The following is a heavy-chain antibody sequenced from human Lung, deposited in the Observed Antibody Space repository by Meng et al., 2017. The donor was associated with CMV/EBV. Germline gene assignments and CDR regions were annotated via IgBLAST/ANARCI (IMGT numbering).Heavy chain of an antibody. V-gene: IGHV4-39*07. CDR2: IYYSGST. Sequence: SXTLSLTCTVSGGSISSSSYYWGWIRQPPGKGLEWIGSIYYSGSTYYNPSLKSRVTISVDTSKNQFSLKLSSVTAADTAVYYCARKLVVPAAIRNDAFDIWGQGTMVTVSS. J-gene: IGHJ3*02. D-gene: IGHD2-2*01. CDR3: ARKLVVPAAIRNDAFDI. CDR1: GGSISSSSYY.